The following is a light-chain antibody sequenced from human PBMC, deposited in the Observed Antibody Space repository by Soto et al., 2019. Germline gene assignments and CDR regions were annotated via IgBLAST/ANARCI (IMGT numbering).Light chain of an antibody. V-gene: IGLV2-8*01. Sequence: ALTQPPSASGSPGQSATISCTGTSSDVGAYNYVSWYQQYPGKAPKLMIYEVTKRPSGVPDRFSGSKSGNTASLTVSGLQAEDEADYYCTSYVGNDIWVFGGGTKLTVL. J-gene: IGLJ3*02. CDR1: SSDVGAYNY. CDR2: EVT. CDR3: TSYVGNDIWV.